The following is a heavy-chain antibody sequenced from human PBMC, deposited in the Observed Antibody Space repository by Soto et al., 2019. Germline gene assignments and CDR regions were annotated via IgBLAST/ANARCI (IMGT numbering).Heavy chain of an antibody. V-gene: IGHV3-21*01. CDR2: ISSTTNYI. Sequence: GGSLRLSCAASGFTFTRYSMNWVRQAPGKGLEWVSSISSTTNYIYYADSMKGRFTVSRDNAKNSVYLEMNSLSAEDTAVYYCARESEDLTSNFDYRGKGTRATVSS. CDR1: GFTFTRYS. J-gene: IGHJ4*02. CDR3: ARESEDLTSNFDY.